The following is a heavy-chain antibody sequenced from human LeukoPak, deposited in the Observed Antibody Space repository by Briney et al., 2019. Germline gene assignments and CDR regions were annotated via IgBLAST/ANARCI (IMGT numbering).Heavy chain of an antibody. V-gene: IGHV3-30*18. CDR3: AKDHDD. CDR1: GFTFSSYG. CDR2: ISYDGSNK. Sequence: GGSLRLSCAASGFTFSSYGMHWVRQAPGKGLEWVAVISYDGSNKYYADSVKGRFTISRDNSKNTLYLQMNSPRAEDTAVYYCAKDHDDWGQGTLVTVSS. J-gene: IGHJ4*02.